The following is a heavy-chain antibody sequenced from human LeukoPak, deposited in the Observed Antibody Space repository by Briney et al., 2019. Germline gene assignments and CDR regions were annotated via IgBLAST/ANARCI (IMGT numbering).Heavy chain of an antibody. Sequence: ASVKVSCKASGYTFTGYYLHSVRQAPGQGLEWMGWIKANHGGTNYAQQFQGRVTMTRDTSISTAYMELSRLRSDDAAVYYCARHRDFDSTGYYYPHFDYWGQGTLVTVSS. D-gene: IGHD3-22*01. V-gene: IGHV1-2*02. CDR3: ARHRDFDSTGYYYPHFDY. CDR1: GYTFTGYY. CDR2: IKANHGGT. J-gene: IGHJ4*02.